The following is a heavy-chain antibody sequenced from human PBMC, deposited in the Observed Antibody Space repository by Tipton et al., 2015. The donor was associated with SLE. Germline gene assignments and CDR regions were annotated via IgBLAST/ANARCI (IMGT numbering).Heavy chain of an antibody. CDR2: IYHTGST. D-gene: IGHD3-22*01. J-gene: IGHJ4*02. Sequence: TLSLTCTVSGGSISSKNYYWGWIRQPPGKGLEWIGWIYHTGSTDYNPSLKSRVTISVDTSKNQFSLKLSSVTAADTAVYYCARVPFTMTHDYWGQGTLVTVSS. CDR3: ARVPFTMTHDY. V-gene: IGHV4-39*07. CDR1: GGSISSKNYY.